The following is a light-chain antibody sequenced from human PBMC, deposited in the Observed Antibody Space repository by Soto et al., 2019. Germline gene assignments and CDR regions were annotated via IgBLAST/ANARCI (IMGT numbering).Light chain of an antibody. V-gene: IGLV1-44*01. CDR3: AAWDDSLNALV. J-gene: IGLJ3*02. CDR2: TNN. CDR1: SSNIGSNA. Sequence: QAVVTQPPSASGTPGQRVTISCSGASSNIGSNAVNWYQQLPGTAPQLLIYTNNERRSGVPDRFSGSKSGTSASLAITGLQSEDEADYHCAAWDDSLNALVFGGGTKLTVL.